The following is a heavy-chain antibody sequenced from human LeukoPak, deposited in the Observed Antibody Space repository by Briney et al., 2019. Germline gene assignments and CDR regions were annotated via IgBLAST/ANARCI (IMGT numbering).Heavy chain of an antibody. J-gene: IGHJ1*01. Sequence: GGSLRLSCAASGFNFSSYWMHWVRQAPGKGLVWVSRIKSDGSTNYAGSVKGRFTISRDNAKNTVSLQMNSLRAEDTGVYYCARAPSEIGGYYPEYFRHWGQGTLVTVSS. CDR1: GFNFSSYW. V-gene: IGHV3-74*01. CDR2: IKSDGST. CDR3: ARAPSEIGGYYPEYFRH. D-gene: IGHD3-22*01.